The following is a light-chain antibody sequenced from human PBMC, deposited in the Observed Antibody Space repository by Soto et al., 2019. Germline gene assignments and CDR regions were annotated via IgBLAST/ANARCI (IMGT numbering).Light chain of an antibody. CDR3: SSYTSTTLVV. CDR2: EVS. J-gene: IGLJ2*01. Sequence: QSVLTQPASVSGSPGQSITISCTGTSSDVGGYNYVSWYQQHPGKAPKLIIYEVSDRPSGVSNRFSGSRSGNTASLTISGLQAEDEADYYCSSYTSTTLVVFGGGTKLTVL. V-gene: IGLV2-14*01. CDR1: SSDVGGYNY.